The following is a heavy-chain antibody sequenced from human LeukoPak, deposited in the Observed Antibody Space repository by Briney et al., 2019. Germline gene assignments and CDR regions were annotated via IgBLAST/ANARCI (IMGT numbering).Heavy chain of an antibody. Sequence: PSETLSLTCTVSGGSISSYYWSWIRQPPGKGLEWIGYIYYSGSTNYNPSLKSRVTISVDTSKNQFSLKLSSVTAADTAVYYCARFTYYYDSSGYYSVFDYWGQGTLVTVSS. CDR1: GGSISSYY. CDR3: ARFTYYYDSSGYYSVFDY. CDR2: IYYSGST. D-gene: IGHD3-22*01. J-gene: IGHJ4*02. V-gene: IGHV4-59*01.